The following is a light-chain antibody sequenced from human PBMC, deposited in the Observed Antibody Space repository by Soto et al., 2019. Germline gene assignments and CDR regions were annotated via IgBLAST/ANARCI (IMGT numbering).Light chain of an antibody. J-gene: IGKJ1*01. CDR2: CAS. Sequence: EIVMTQSPATLSVSPGERATLSCRASQSISSNLAWYQQKPGQSPRLLINCASTRATGIPARFSGSGSGTEFTLTISSLQSEDFAVYYCQQYNNWPPTFGQGTKVEIK. CDR3: QQYNNWPPT. V-gene: IGKV3-15*01. CDR1: QSISSN.